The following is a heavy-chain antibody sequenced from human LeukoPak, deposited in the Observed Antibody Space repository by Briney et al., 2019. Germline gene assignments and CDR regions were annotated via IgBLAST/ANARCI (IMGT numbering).Heavy chain of an antibody. J-gene: IGHJ6*03. CDR3: VIRSLDDYYYYMDV. V-gene: IGHV4-4*09. CDR1: GGSISSYY. CDR2: IYTSGST. D-gene: IGHD3/OR15-3a*01. Sequence: PSETLSLTCTVSGGSISSYYWSWIRQAPGKGLEWIGYIYTSGSTNYNPSLKSRVTISVDTSKNQFSLKLSSVTAADTAVYYCVIRSLDDYYYYMDVWGKGTTVTVSS.